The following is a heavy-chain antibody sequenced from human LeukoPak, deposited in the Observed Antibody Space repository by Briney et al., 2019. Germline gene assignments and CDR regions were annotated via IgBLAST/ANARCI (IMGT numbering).Heavy chain of an antibody. V-gene: IGHV3-11*01. Sequence: GGSLRLSCAASGFTFSDYYMSWIRQAPGKGLEWVSYISSSGTTIYYADSVRGRFTISRDNAKNSLYLQMNSLRAEDTAVYYCARHYTVTTRGDYWGQGTLVTVSS. CDR3: ARHYTVTTRGDY. J-gene: IGHJ4*02. CDR2: ISSSGTTI. D-gene: IGHD4-17*01. CDR1: GFTFSDYY.